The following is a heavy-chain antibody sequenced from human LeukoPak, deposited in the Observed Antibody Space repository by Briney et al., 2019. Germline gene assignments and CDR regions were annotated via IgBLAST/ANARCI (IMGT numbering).Heavy chain of an antibody. V-gene: IGHV1-8*01. CDR2: MNPNSGNT. Sequence: ASVKVSCKASGYTFTSYDINWARQATGQVLEWMGWMNPNSGNTGYAQKFQGRVTMTRNTSISTAYMELSSLRSEDTAVYYCARLSGGSSWYLDYYYGMDVWGQGTTVTVSS. J-gene: IGHJ6*02. CDR1: GYTFTSYD. D-gene: IGHD6-13*01. CDR3: ARLSGGSSWYLDYYYGMDV.